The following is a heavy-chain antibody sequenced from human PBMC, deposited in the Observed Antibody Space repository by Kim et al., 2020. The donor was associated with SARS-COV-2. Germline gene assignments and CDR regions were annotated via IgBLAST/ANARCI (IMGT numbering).Heavy chain of an antibody. V-gene: IGHV3-15*01. CDR3: TTDRISSFHREIDY. D-gene: IGHD1-26*01. CDR1: GFTFSNAW. J-gene: IGHJ4*02. CDR2: IKSKTDGGTT. Sequence: GGSLRLSCAASGFTFSNAWMSWVRQAPGKGLEWVGRIKSKTDGGTTDYAAPVKGRFTISRDDSKNTLYLQMNSLKTEDTAVYYCTTDRISSFHREIDYWGQGTLVTVSS.